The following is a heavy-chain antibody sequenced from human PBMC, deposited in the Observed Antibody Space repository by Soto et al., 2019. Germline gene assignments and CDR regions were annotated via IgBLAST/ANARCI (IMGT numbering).Heavy chain of an antibody. V-gene: IGHV5-51*01. CDR2: IYPGDSDT. J-gene: IGHJ3*02. CDR1: GYSFTSYW. D-gene: IGHD3-10*01. CDR3: ARPLRLLWFGEGAFDI. Sequence: GESLKLSCKGSGYSFTSYWISWVRQMPGKGLEWIGIIYPGDSDTRYSPSFQGQVTISADKSIITAYLQWSSLKASDTAMYYCARPLRLLWFGEGAFDIWGQGTMVTVSS.